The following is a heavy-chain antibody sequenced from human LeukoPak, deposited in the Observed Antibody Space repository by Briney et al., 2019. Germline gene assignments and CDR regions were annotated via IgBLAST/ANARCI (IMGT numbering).Heavy chain of an antibody. J-gene: IGHJ3*02. CDR3: ARWGSELPDDAFDI. CDR1: GFTFSSYS. V-gene: IGHV3-7*01. D-gene: IGHD6-25*01. Sequence: GGSLRLSCAASGFTFSSYSMTWVRQAPGKGLEWVANIRQDGSEKHYLDSVKGQITISRDNAKNSLYLQMNSLRVEDTAVYFCARWGSELPDDAFDIWGQGTMVTVSS. CDR2: IRQDGSEK.